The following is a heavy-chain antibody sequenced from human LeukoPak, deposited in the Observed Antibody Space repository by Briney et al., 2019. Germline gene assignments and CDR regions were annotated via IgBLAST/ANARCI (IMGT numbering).Heavy chain of an antibody. V-gene: IGHV3-30*02. CDR1: GFTFSSYS. Sequence: PGGSLRLSCAASGFTFSSYSMHWVRQAPGKGLEWVAFIRYDGSNKYYADSVKGRFTISRDNSKNTLYLQMNSLRAEDTCVYYCAKAGREVRGVIKLYYYGMGVGGQGTTVTV. CDR2: IRYDGSNK. CDR3: AKAGREVRGVIKLYYYGMGV. J-gene: IGHJ6*02. D-gene: IGHD3-10*01.